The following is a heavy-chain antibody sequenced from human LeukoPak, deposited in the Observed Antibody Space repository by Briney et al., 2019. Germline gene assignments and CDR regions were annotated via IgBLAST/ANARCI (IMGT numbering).Heavy chain of an antibody. Sequence: SETLSLTCTVSGDSINNNNYYWGWIRQPPGKGLEWIGNIYYNGRTYYSPSLKSRGTISVDTSNNQFSLKLSSVTAADTAVYYCARGRENNPVPADISGGWFDPWGQGTLVTVSS. D-gene: IGHD2-2*02. CDR3: ARGRENNPVPADISGGWFDP. V-gene: IGHV4-39*07. J-gene: IGHJ5*02. CDR2: IYYNGRT. CDR1: GDSINNNNYY.